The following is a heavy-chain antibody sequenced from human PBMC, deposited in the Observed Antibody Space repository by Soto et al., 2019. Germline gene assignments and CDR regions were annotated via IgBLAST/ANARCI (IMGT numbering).Heavy chain of an antibody. D-gene: IGHD2-2*03. CDR2: IIPILGIA. J-gene: IGHJ4*02. CDR1: GGTFSSYT. V-gene: IGHV1-69*04. CDR3: ARDGYCSSTSCYPFDY. Sequence: GASVKVSCKASGGTFSSYTMSWVRQAPGQGLEWMRRIIPILGIANYAQKLQGRVTITADKSTSTAYMELSSLRSEDTAVYYCARDGYCSSTSCYPFDYWGQGTLVTVSS.